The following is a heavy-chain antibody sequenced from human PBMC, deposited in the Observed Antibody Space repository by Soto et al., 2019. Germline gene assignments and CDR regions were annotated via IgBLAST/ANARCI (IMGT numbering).Heavy chain of an antibody. CDR3: VKGRVSSSSSWFDP. J-gene: IGHJ5*02. CDR1: GFTVSSNY. V-gene: IGHV3-53*01. CDR2: IHSDGTT. Sequence: EVQLVESGGGLIQPGGSLRLSCAASGFTVSSNYMNWVRQDPGRGLEWVSSIHSDGTTYYADSVRGRFTISRDNSKNTVYLQMNSLRTEDTAFYYSVKGRVSSSSSWFDPWGQGTLVTVSS. D-gene: IGHD6-6*01.